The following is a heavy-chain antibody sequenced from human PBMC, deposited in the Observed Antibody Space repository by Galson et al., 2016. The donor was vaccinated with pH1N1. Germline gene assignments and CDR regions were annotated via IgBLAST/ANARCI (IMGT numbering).Heavy chain of an antibody. J-gene: IGHJ4*02. CDR2: ISWNSGNI. D-gene: IGHD6-13*01. Sequence: SLRLSCAASGFTFDDYAMHWVRQAPGKGLEWVSGISWNSGNIGYADSVKGRFTISRDNAKNSLYLQMNSLRAEDTALYYFAKDTFTSSGSPTLDYWGQGTLVTVSS. CDR1: GFTFDDYA. V-gene: IGHV3-9*01. CDR3: AKDTFTSSGSPTLDY.